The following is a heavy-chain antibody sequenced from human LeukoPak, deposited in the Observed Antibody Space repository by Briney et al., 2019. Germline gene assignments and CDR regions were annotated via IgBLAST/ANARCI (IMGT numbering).Heavy chain of an antibody. D-gene: IGHD3-10*01. V-gene: IGHV4-38-2*02. CDR2: MYHSGST. J-gene: IGHJ5*02. CDR1: GYSISSGHY. CDR3: ARGPRFGELLWHWFDP. Sequence: PSETLSLTCTVSGYSISSGHYWGWIRQPPGQGLEWIGSMYHSGSTYYNPPLKSRATISEDTSKNQFSPKLRSVTAADTAVYYCARGPRFGELLWHWFDPWGQGTLVTVSS.